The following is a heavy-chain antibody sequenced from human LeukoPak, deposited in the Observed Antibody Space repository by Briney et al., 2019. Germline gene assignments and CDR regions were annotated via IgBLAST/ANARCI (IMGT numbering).Heavy chain of an antibody. Sequence: ASVKVSCKASGYTFTGYYMHWVRQAPGQGLEWMGWISAYNGNTNYAQKLQGRVTMTTDTSTSTAYMELRSLRSDDTAVYYCARRLRWLYYFDYWGQGTLVTVSS. CDR2: ISAYNGNT. CDR3: ARRLRWLYYFDY. V-gene: IGHV1-18*04. CDR1: GYTFTGYY. D-gene: IGHD4-23*01. J-gene: IGHJ4*02.